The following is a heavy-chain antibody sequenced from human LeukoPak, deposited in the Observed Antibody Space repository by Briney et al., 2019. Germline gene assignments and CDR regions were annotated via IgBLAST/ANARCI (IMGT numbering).Heavy chain of an antibody. CDR3: ASRITMVRGVIKVSYYYYGMDV. J-gene: IGHJ6*04. V-gene: IGHV3-21*01. D-gene: IGHD3-10*01. CDR2: ISSSSSYI. Sequence: PGGSLRLSCAASGFTFSSYSMNWVRQAPGKGLEWVSSISSSSSYIYYADSVKGRFTISRDNAKNSLYLQMNSLRVEDTAVYYCASRITMVRGVIKVSYYYYGMDVWGKGTTVTVSS. CDR1: GFTFSSYS.